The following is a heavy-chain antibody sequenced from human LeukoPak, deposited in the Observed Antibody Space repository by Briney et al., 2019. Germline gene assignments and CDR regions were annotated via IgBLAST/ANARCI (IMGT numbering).Heavy chain of an antibody. V-gene: IGHV3-30*04. CDR3: ARAMVRGVHFDY. CDR1: GFTLSSYA. J-gene: IGHJ4*02. CDR2: ISYDGSNK. Sequence: GGSLRLSCAASGFTLSSYAMHWVRQAPGKGLEWAAVISYDGSNKYYADSVKGRFTISRDNSKNTLYLQMNSLRAEDTAVYYCARAMVRGVHFDYWGQGTLVTVSS. D-gene: IGHD3-10*01.